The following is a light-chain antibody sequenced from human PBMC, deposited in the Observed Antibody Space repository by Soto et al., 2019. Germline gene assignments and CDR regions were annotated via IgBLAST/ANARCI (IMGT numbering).Light chain of an antibody. CDR3: QQYSSPPRT. CDR2: GVS. J-gene: IGKJ1*01. V-gene: IGKV3-20*01. Sequence: VLTQSPGTLSLSPGERATLSCRASQSVTSNYLGWYQQKPGQAPRLLIYGVSNRATGIPDRFSGSGSGTDYTLTISRLEPEDFAVYYCQQYSSPPRTFGQGTKVDIK. CDR1: QSVTSNY.